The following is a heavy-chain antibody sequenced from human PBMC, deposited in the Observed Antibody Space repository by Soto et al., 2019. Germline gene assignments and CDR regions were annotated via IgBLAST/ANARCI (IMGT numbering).Heavy chain of an antibody. CDR3: TISQENSSWYNDY. CDR2: IYHSGST. D-gene: IGHD6-13*01. CDR1: GCSISSSNW. Sequence: PSETLSLTCAVSGCSISSSNWWSWVRQPPGKGLEWIGEIYHSGSTNYNPSLKSRVTISVDKSKNQFSLKLSSVTAADTAVYYCTISQENSSWYNDYWGQGTLVTVSS. J-gene: IGHJ4*02. V-gene: IGHV4-4*02.